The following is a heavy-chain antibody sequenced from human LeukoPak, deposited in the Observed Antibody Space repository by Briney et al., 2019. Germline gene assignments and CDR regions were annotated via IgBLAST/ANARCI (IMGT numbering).Heavy chain of an antibody. V-gene: IGHV3-53*01. CDR1: GFTVSSNY. J-gene: IGHJ5*02. D-gene: IGHD6-13*01. Sequence: GGSLRLSCAASGFTVSSNYMSWVRQAPGKGLEWVSVIYSGGSTYYADSVKGRFTISRDNSKNTVYLQMNSLRAEDTAVYYCAKGRIAAAEVCPFDPWGQGTLVTVSS. CDR3: AKGRIAAAEVCPFDP. CDR2: IYSGGST.